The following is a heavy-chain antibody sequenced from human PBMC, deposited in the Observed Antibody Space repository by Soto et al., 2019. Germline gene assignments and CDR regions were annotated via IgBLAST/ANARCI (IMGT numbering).Heavy chain of an antibody. CDR3: ARLGAGAAAAASGDYGMAL. Sequence: SGPTPVNPKQTLTLTCTFSGFSLSTSGMCVSWIRQPPGKALEWLALIDWDDDKYYSTSLKTRLTISKDTSKNQVVLTMTNMDPVDTATYDGARLGAGAAAAASGDYGMALWARGSSVTVSS. CDR1: GFSLSTSGMC. V-gene: IGHV2-70*01. D-gene: IGHD6-13*01. CDR2: IDWDDDK. J-gene: IGHJ6*02.